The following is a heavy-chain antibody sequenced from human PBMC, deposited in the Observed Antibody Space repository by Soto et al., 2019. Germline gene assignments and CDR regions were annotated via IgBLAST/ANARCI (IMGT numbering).Heavy chain of an antibody. Sequence: GGSLRLSCAASGFTFSSYAMHWVRQAPGKGLEWVAVISYDGSNKYYADSVKGRFTISRDNSKNTLYLQMNSLRAEDTAVYYCARDVGATGYWGQGTLVSVSS. CDR2: ISYDGSNK. J-gene: IGHJ4*02. D-gene: IGHD1-26*01. CDR1: GFTFSSYA. CDR3: ARDVGATGY. V-gene: IGHV3-30-3*01.